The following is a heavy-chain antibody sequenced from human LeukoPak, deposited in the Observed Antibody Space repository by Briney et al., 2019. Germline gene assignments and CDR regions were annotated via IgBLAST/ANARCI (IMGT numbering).Heavy chain of an antibody. V-gene: IGHV4-59*01. J-gene: IGHJ4*02. Sequence: PSETLSLTCTDSGGSISSYYWSWIRQPPGKGLEWIGYIYYSGSTNYNPSLKSRVTISVDTSKNQFSLKLSSVTAADTAVYYCARSPYSSGWYRTSNFDYWGQGTLVTVSS. CDR1: GGSISSYY. D-gene: IGHD6-19*01. CDR2: IYYSGST. CDR3: ARSPYSSGWYRTSNFDY.